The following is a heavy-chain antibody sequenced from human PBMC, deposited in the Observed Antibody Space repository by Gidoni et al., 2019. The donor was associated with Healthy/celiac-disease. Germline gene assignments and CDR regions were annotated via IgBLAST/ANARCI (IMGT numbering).Heavy chain of an antibody. J-gene: IGHJ4*02. CDR2: IYYSGST. V-gene: IGHV4-39*01. Sequence: QLQLQESGPGLVKPSETLSLTCTVSGGSISRSSYYWGWIRQPPGKGLEWIGSIYYSGSTYYNPSLKSRVTISVDTSKNQFSLKLSSVTAADTAVYYCARRAPFTVTTPFDYWGQGTLVTVSS. D-gene: IGHD4-17*01. CDR3: ARRAPFTVTTPFDY. CDR1: GGSISRSSYY.